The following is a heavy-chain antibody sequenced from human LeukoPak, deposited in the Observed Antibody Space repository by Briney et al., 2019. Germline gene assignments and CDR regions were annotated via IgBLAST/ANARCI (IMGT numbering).Heavy chain of an antibody. CDR1: GGSISSGGYY. V-gene: IGHV4-31*03. J-gene: IGHJ3*02. CDR2: IYYSGST. Sequence: SETLSLTCTVSGGSISSGGYYWSWIRHHAGKGLEWSGCIYYSGSTYYNPSLKSRVTISVDTSKNQFSLKLSSVTAADTAVYYCAREHDYGDYAHAFDIWGQGTMVTVSS. CDR3: AREHDYGDYAHAFDI. D-gene: IGHD4-17*01.